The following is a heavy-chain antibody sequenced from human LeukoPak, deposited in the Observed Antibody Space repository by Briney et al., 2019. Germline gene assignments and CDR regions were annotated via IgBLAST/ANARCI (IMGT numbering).Heavy chain of an antibody. D-gene: IGHD5-18*01. CDR2: ISYGNT. CDR1: GGSISTYY. CDR3: ARDKAHSYGRYFDP. Sequence: SETLSLTCSVAGGSISTYYWNWIRQTPGKGLEWIGHISYGNTDYNPSLKSRVTISVDTSKNQTSVTAADTAVYYCARDKAHSYGRYFDPWGQGALVIASS. V-gene: IGHV4-59*01. J-gene: IGHJ5*02.